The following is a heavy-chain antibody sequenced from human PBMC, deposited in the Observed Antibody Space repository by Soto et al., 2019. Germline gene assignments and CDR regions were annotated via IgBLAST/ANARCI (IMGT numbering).Heavy chain of an antibody. J-gene: IGHJ4*02. Sequence: QVQLVESGGGLVMPGESLRLSCAASGFTFSDHYMSWIRQAPGKGLEWVSYISSSGNYMYYADSVKGRFTVSRDNAENSLYMQMNSRRAEDTAVYYCARRASSGRHFDHWGQGTLVSVS. CDR2: ISSSGNYM. CDR1: GFTFSDHY. CDR3: ARRASSGRHFDH. V-gene: IGHV3-11*01. D-gene: IGHD1-1*01.